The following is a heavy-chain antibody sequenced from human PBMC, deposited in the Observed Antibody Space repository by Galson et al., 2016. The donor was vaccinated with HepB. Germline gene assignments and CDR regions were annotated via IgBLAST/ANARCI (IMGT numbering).Heavy chain of an antibody. J-gene: IGHJ4*02. Sequence: SVKVSCKASGYRFFTYGISWVRQAPGQGLEWLGWISANSGNTNYAQKFQGRVTMTRDTSASTVYLDLRSLRSDDTAVYYCARDVQFRFDYWGQGTLVTVSS. CDR3: ARDVQFRFDY. D-gene: IGHD4-11*01. CDR1: GYRFFTYG. CDR2: ISANSGNT. V-gene: IGHV1-18*04.